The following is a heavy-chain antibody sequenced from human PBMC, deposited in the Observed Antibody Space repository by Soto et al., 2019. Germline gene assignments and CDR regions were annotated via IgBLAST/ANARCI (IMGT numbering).Heavy chain of an antibody. CDR3: AMAGNYRYFDY. CDR2: VAYTGTT. J-gene: IGHJ4*02. D-gene: IGHD1-7*01. CDR1: GGSVGSRPYY. V-gene: IGHV4-61*01. Sequence: QVQLQESGPGLVKPSETLSLTCAVSGGSVGSRPYYWSWIRQPPGKGLEWIGYVAYTGTTNYNPSLKCRVTISVDTSKNQVSLKLTSVTAADTAVYYCAMAGNYRYFDYWGQVILVTVSS.